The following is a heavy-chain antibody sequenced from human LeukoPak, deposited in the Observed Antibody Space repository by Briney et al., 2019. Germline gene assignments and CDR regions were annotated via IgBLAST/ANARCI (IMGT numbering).Heavy chain of an antibody. CDR3: ASGYSRGWYYSDY. D-gene: IGHD6-19*01. V-gene: IGHV4-59*01. Sequence: SETLSLTCTVSGGSISSYYWSWIRQPPGKGLEWIGYIYYSGSTNYNPSLKSRVTISVDTSKNQFSLKLSSVTAADTAVYYCASGYSRGWYYSDYWGQGTLVTVSS. CDR2: IYYSGST. CDR1: GGSISSYY. J-gene: IGHJ4*02.